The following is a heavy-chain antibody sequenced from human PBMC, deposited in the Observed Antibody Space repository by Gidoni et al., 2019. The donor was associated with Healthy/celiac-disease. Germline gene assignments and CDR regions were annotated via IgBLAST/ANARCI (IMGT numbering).Heavy chain of an antibody. V-gene: IGHV4-59*01. CDR3: ARGGGWYKWFDP. Sequence: QVQLQEPGPGLVTPSETLSLTCTVAGGSISSYYWSWIRQPPGKGLEWIGYIYYSGSTNYNPSLKSRVTISVDTSKNQFSLKLSSVTAADTAVYYCARGGGWYKWFDPWGQGTLVTVSS. CDR1: GGSISSYY. CDR2: IYYSGST. D-gene: IGHD6-19*01. J-gene: IGHJ5*02.